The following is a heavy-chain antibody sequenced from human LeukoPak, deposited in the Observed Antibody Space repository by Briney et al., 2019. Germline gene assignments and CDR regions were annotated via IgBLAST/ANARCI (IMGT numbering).Heavy chain of an antibody. V-gene: IGHV3-30*04. D-gene: IGHD1-1*01. Sequence: GGSLRLSCAASGFTFSSYAMHWVCQAPGKGLEWVAVISYDGSNKYYADSVKGRFTISRDNSKNTLYLQMNSLRAEDTAVYYCARYTRPGDVWGQGTTVTVSS. CDR2: ISYDGSNK. CDR1: GFTFSSYA. J-gene: IGHJ6*02. CDR3: ARYTRPGDV.